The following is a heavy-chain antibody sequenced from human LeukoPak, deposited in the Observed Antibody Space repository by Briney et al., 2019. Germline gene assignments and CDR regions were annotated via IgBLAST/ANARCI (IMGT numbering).Heavy chain of an antibody. CDR1: GGSITSTDYY. D-gene: IGHD6-19*01. J-gene: IGHJ5*02. Sequence: KTSETLSLTCNVSGGSITSTDYYWGWIRQPPGKGLEWIGSIYFTGSTYYNPSLKSRVTISVDTSGNQFSLRWNSVTAADTAVYYCATHGPAVAGGFDPWGRGALVTVSS. CDR3: ATHGPAVAGGFDP. CDR2: IYFTGST. V-gene: IGHV4-39*01.